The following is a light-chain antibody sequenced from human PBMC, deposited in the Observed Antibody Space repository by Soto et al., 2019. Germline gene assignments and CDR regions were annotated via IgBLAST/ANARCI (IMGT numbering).Light chain of an antibody. V-gene: IGLV2-14*01. Sequence: QSALTQPASVSGSPGQSITISCTGTSSDVGAYNYVSWCQQHPGKAPKLMIYDVNNRPSGVSNRFSGSKSGNTASLTISGLQAEDEADYYCNSYTSSGTLVFGGGTKVTVL. CDR3: NSYTSSGTLV. CDR2: DVN. J-gene: IGLJ2*01. CDR1: SSDVGAYNY.